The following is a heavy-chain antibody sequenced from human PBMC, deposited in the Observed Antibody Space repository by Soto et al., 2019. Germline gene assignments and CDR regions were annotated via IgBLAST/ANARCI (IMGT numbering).Heavy chain of an antibody. Sequence: QVQLQESGPGLVKPSETLSLTCTVSGDSVSSDNYYWTWIRQPPGKGLEWIGYIYSRGSTNYNPSLKSRVTISLDTSNNQCSLKLTSVTAADTAVYYCARDIRGYSRAFDYWGQGTLVTVSS. V-gene: IGHV4-61*01. CDR1: GDSVSSDNYY. CDR3: ARDIRGYSRAFDY. J-gene: IGHJ4*02. D-gene: IGHD5-18*01. CDR2: IYSRGST.